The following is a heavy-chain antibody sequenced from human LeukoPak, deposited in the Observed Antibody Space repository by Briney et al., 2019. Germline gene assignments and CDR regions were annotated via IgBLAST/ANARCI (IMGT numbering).Heavy chain of an antibody. CDR3: TREDSGLFDY. J-gene: IGHJ4*02. CDR1: GFTFGDYA. Sequence: PGGSLRLSCTASGFTFGDYAMSWIRQAPWKGLEWISFIKSKTYGGTTEYAASVKGRFTISRDDSKSIAYLQMNSLKTEDTAVYYCTREDSGLFDYWGQGTLVSVSS. D-gene: IGHD5-12*01. CDR2: IKSKTYGGTT. V-gene: IGHV3-49*03.